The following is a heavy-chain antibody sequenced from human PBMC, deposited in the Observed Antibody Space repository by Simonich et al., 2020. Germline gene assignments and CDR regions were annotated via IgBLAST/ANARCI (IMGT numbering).Heavy chain of an antibody. D-gene: IGHD1-26*01. V-gene: IGHV1-2*02. CDR1: GYTFTGYY. CDR3: ARDLRGSYYYYYYMDV. Sequence: QVQLVQSGAEVKKPGASVKVSCKASGYTFTGYYMHWVRQAPGQGLEWKGWINPNSGGTNNAQKFKGRVTRTRDTSISTAYMELGRLRSDDTAVYYCARDLRGSYYYYYYMDVWGKGTTVTVSS. J-gene: IGHJ6*03. CDR2: INPNSGGT.